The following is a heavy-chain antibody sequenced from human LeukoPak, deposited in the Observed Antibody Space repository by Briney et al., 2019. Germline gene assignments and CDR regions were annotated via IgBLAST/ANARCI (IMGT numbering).Heavy chain of an antibody. CDR3: ARNIDNGDYVVY. J-gene: IGHJ4*02. Sequence: PGGSLRLSCAASGFTFSSYAMSWVRQAPGMGLEWVSSIGSSGDITYYADSVKGRFTISRDSSKNTLYLQMNSLRAEDTAVYYCARNIDNGDYVVYWGQGTLVTVSS. D-gene: IGHD4-17*01. CDR2: IGSSGDIT. V-gene: IGHV3-23*01. CDR1: GFTFSSYA.